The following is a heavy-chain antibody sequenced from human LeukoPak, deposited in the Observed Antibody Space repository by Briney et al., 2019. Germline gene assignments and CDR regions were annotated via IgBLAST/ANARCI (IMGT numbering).Heavy chain of an antibody. CDR2: IYGGGDA. Sequence: GGSLRLSCAASGFTVSTNYMSWVRQAPGRGLEWVSVIYGGGDAYYADSVKGRFTISRDNSKNTVFLQMNSLRAEDTAVYYCAREGVTDFDYWGQGTLVTVSS. V-gene: IGHV3-53*01. J-gene: IGHJ4*02. CDR3: AREGVTDFDY. D-gene: IGHD2-21*02. CDR1: GFTVSTNY.